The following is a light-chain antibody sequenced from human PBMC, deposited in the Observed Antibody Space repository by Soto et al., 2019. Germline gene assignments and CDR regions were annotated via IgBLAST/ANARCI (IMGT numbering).Light chain of an antibody. J-gene: IGLJ3*02. CDR1: TGAVTSDHW. Sequence: QAVVTQEPSLTVSPGGTVTVTCGSSTGAVTSDHWPYLLQQKTGQAPRTLIYDINSKHSWTPARFSGYRLGRKAALTISGAHPDDEAEYDCLLSSSSAWVFGGGTKVTVL. CDR2: DIN. CDR3: LLSSSSAWV. V-gene: IGLV7-46*01.